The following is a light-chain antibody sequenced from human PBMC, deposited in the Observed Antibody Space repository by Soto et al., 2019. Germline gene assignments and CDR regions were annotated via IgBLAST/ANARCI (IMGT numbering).Light chain of an antibody. CDR1: QTINKY. V-gene: IGKV1-39*01. CDR3: PQSYGSPGA. Sequence: DIHLTQSPSSLSASVGDSVTITCRSSQTINKYLNWYQHRPGKAPKLLIYAASSLQTGVPTRCSGAAEGTAFTLTISKLPLEGGAHCCRPQSYGSPGAFGRGTKVEI. CDR2: AAS. J-gene: IGKJ1*01.